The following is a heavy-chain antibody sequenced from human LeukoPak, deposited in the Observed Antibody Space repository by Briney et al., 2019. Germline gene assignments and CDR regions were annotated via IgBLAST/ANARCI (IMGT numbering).Heavy chain of an antibody. CDR2: VYYSGTT. CDR3: AGDPERGSYYYSYMDV. V-gene: IGHV4-39*02. J-gene: IGHJ6*03. CDR1: GGSISSSSYY. D-gene: IGHD3-10*01. Sequence: SETLSLTCSVSGGSISSSSYYWGWIRQPPGKVLEWIGSVYYSGTTYYNPSLKSRATISLDTSKNQCSPKLSSVTAADTAVYYCAGDPERGSYYYSYMDVWGKGTTVTVSS.